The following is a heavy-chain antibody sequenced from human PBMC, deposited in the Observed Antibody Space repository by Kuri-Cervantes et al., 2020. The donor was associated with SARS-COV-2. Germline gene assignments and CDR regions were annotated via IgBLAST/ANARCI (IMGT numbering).Heavy chain of an antibody. J-gene: IGHJ4*02. Sequence: SETLSLTCAVSGYSISSGYYWGWIRQPPGKGLEWIGSIYHSGSTYYNPSLKSRVTISVDTSKNQFSLKLSSVTAADTAVYYCARVYGSYDYYFDYWGQGTLVTVSS. CDR1: GYSISSGYY. CDR2: IYHSGST. D-gene: IGHD1-26*01. V-gene: IGHV4-38-2*01. CDR3: ARVYGSYDYYFDY.